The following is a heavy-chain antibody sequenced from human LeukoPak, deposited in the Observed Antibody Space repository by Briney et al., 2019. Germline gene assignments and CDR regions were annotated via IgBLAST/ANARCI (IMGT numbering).Heavy chain of an antibody. Sequence: PGGSLRLSCAASGFTFSSYGMHWVRQAPGKGLEWVAVIWYGGSNKYYADSVKGRFTISRDNSKNTLYLQMNSLRAEDTAVYYCARDRITMVRGVINNWFDPWGQGTLVTVSS. J-gene: IGHJ5*02. CDR3: ARDRITMVRGVINNWFDP. CDR1: GFTFSSYG. V-gene: IGHV3-33*01. D-gene: IGHD3-10*01. CDR2: IWYGGSNK.